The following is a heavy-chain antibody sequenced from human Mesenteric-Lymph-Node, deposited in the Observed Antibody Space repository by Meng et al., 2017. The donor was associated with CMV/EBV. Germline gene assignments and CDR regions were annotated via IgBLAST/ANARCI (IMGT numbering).Heavy chain of an antibody. D-gene: IGHD3-22*01. V-gene: IGHV6-1*01. CDR2: TYYRSKWYN. Sequence: SETLSLTCAISGDSVSSNSAAWNWIRQSPSRGLEWLGRTYYRSKWYNDYAVSVKSRITINPDTSKNQFSLQLNSVTPEDTAVYYCARAPLYYYDSSGYYRPSYYFDYWGQGTLVT. CDR1: GDSVSSNSAA. CDR3: ARAPLYYYDSSGYYRPSYYFDY. J-gene: IGHJ4*02.